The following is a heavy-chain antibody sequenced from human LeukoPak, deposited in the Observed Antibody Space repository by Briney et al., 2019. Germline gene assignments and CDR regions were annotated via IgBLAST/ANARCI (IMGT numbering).Heavy chain of an antibody. Sequence: GRSLRLSCAASGFTFSSYAMHWVRQAPGKGLEWVAVISYDGSNKYYADSVKGRFTISRDNSKNTLYLQMNSLRAEDTAVYYCARDKAERAAAGTGMGYWGQGTLVTVSS. V-gene: IGHV3-30*04. J-gene: IGHJ4*02. D-gene: IGHD6-13*01. CDR1: GFTFSSYA. CDR2: ISYDGSNK. CDR3: ARDKAERAAAGTGMGY.